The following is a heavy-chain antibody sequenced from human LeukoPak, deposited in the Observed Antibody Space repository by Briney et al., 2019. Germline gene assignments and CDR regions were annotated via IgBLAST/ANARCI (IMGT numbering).Heavy chain of an antibody. Sequence: ASVKVSCKASGDTFTGYYIHWVRQAPGQGLEWMGWINPKSGGTNYAQKFQGRVTMTRDTSINTAYMELSRLTSDDTAVYYCARDLSFYDSGGYFFDYWGQGTLVTVSS. CDR1: GDTFTGYY. J-gene: IGHJ4*02. D-gene: IGHD3-10*01. CDR3: ARDLSFYDSGGYFFDY. CDR2: INPKSGGT. V-gene: IGHV1-2*02.